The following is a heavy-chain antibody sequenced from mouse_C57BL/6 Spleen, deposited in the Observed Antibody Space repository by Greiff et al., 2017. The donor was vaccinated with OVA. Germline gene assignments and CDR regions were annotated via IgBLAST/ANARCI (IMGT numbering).Heavy chain of an antibody. Sequence: EVKLMESGGGLVKPGGSLKLSCAASGFTFSSYAMSWVRQTPEKRLEWVATISDGGSYTYYPDNVKGRFTISRDNAKNNLYLQMSHLKSEDTAMYYCARDDSGYDYDVPFAYWGQGTLVTVSA. V-gene: IGHV5-4*01. CDR2: ISDGGSYT. D-gene: IGHD2-4*01. CDR1: GFTFSSYA. J-gene: IGHJ3*01. CDR3: ARDDSGYDYDVPFAY.